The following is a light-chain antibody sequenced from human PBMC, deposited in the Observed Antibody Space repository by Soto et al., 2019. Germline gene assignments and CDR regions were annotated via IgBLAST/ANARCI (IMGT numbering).Light chain of an antibody. CDR1: QTISTW. CDR2: DAS. CDR3: QQYHSYSWT. J-gene: IGKJ1*01. Sequence: DIHVTQSPPTLSASVVDIVARTFRASQTISTWMAWYQQKPGKAPKLLVYDASTLQSGVASRFSGSGSGTEFTLTISSLQPDDFATYYCQQYHSYSWTFGQGTKVDIK. V-gene: IGKV1-5*01.